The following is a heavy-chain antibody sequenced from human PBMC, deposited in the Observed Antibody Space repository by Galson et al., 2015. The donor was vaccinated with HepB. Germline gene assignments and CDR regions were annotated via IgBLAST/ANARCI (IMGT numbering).Heavy chain of an antibody. V-gene: IGHV3-23*01. CDR1: GFTFSSYA. J-gene: IGHJ5*02. D-gene: IGHD3-22*01. CDR2: ISGSGGST. Sequence: SLRLSCAASGFTFSSYAMSWVRQAPGKGLEWVSAISGSGGSTYYADSVKGRFTISRDNSKNTLYLQMNSLRAEDTAVYYCAKNYDSSGYYYLPHWFDPWGQGTLVTVSS. CDR3: AKNYDSSGYYYLPHWFDP.